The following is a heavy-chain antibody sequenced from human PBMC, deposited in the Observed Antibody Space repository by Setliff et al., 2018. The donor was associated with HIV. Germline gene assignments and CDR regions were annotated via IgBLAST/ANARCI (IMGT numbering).Heavy chain of an antibody. CDR2: ST. J-gene: IGHJ5*02. CDR3: AGYVGGGGGRGP. CDR1: GGSISGHH. V-gene: IGHV4-59*11. D-gene: IGHD2-15*01. Sequence: SETLSLTCTVSGGSISGHHWSWIRQPPGKGLEWLGSTDYNPSVKSRVTISLDTSRNQFSLKLTSVTAADTAVYYCAGYVGGGGGRGPWGQGTPVTVSS.